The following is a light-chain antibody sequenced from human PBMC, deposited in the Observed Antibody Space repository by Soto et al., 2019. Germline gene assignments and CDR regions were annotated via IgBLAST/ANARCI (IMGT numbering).Light chain of an antibody. J-gene: IGLJ1*01. CDR1: SSDVGGYNY. V-gene: IGLV2-14*01. Sequence: QSVLTQPASVSGSPGQSITISCTGTSSDVGGYNYVSWYQQHPGKAPKFMIYDVSNRPSGVSNRFSGSKSGNTASLTISGLQAEDEADYYCCSYTTRNTPHIAFGTGTKVTVL. CDR2: DVS. CDR3: CSYTTRNTPHIA.